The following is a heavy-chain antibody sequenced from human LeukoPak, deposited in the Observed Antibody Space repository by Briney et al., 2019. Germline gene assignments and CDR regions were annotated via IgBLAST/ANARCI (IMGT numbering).Heavy chain of an antibody. D-gene: IGHD5-12*01. J-gene: IGHJ4*02. CDR3: ANPQSRGYDYLDY. Sequence: PGGSLRLSCAASGFTFSSYAMSWVRQAPGKGLEWVAVISIDGGEKHYGDSVRGRFTISRDNSKNMLYLQMNCLRVEDTAVYYCANPQSRGYDYLDYWGQGTLVSVSS. V-gene: IGHV3-30*18. CDR1: GFTFSSYA. CDR2: ISIDGGEK.